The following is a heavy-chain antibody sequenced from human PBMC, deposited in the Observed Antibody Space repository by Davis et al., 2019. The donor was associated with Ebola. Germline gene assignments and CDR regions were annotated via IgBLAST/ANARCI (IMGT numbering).Heavy chain of an antibody. Sequence: GGSLRLSCAASGFTFDDYTMHWVRQAPGKGLEWVSLISWDGGSTYYADSVKGRFTISRDNSKNSLYLQMNSLRAEDTAVYYCARRADVWGQGTTVTVSS. CDR3: ARRADV. J-gene: IGHJ6*02. V-gene: IGHV3-43*01. CDR1: GFTFDDYT. CDR2: ISWDGGST.